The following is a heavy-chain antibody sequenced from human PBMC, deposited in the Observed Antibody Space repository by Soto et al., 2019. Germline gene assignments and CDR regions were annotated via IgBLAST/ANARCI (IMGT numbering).Heavy chain of an antibody. CDR1: GGIFSSYT. CDR3: ARDRGYCVSTSCYESIDY. CDR2: IIPIFGIV. J-gene: IGHJ4*02. Sequence: QVQLVQSGAEVKKPGSSVKVSCKASGGIFSSYTISWVRQAPGQGLEWMGRIIPIFGIVNYAQKFQDRVTITADKSTGTAYMDLSSLSSEDTAVYYCARDRGYCVSTSCYESIDYWGQGTLVTVSS. V-gene: IGHV1-69*08. D-gene: IGHD2-2*01.